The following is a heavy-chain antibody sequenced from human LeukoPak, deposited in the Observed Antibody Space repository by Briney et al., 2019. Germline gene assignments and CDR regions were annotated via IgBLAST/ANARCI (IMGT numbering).Heavy chain of an antibody. CDR2: IYYSGST. J-gene: IGHJ4*02. V-gene: IGHV4-59*01. Sequence: SDTLSLTCTVSGGSISSYYWSWIRQPPGKGLEWIGYIYYSGSTNYNPSLKSPVTISVDTSKNQFSLKLSSVTAADTAVYYCARDRDGCTNGVCFNYWGQGTLVTVSS. D-gene: IGHD2-8*01. CDR1: GGSISSYY. CDR3: ARDRDGCTNGVCFNY.